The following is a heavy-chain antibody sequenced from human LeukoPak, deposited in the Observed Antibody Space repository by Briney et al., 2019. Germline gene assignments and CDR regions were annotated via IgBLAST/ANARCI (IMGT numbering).Heavy chain of an antibody. CDR2: IYYSGGT. CDR1: GGSINYYY. D-gene: IGHD3-10*01. J-gene: IGHJ4*02. CDR3: ARHDLSRDSSSGDY. Sequence: PSETLSLTCTVSGGSINYYYWMWIRQPPGKGLEWIGYIYYSGGTHYNPSLKSRVTMLVDTSKNQFSLKLTAVTAADTAVYYCARHDLSRDSSSGDYWGQGILVTVSS. V-gene: IGHV4-59*01.